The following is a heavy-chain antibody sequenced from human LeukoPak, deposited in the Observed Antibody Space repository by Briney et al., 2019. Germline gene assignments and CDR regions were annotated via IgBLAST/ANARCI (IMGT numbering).Heavy chain of an antibody. CDR1: GFTVSSNY. CDR3: ARDRRYCSGGSCYFDYFFDY. Sequence: GGSLRLSCAASGFTVSSNYMNWVRQAPGKGLEWVSVIYSDGNTYYADSVKGRFTISRDNSKNTLYLQMNSLRIDDTALYFCARDRRYCSGGSCYFDYFFDYWGQGTLVTVSS. J-gene: IGHJ4*02. D-gene: IGHD2-15*01. V-gene: IGHV3-53*05. CDR2: IYSDGNT.